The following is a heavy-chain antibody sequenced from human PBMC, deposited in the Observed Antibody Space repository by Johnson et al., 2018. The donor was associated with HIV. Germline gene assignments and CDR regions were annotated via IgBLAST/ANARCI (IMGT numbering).Heavy chain of an antibody. CDR2: INWNGGST. D-gene: IGHD1-26*01. CDR1: GFTFDDYG. CDR3: ARDRTGGSYPRAFDI. V-gene: IGHV3-20*04. J-gene: IGHJ3*02. Sequence: VQLVESGGGVVRPGGSLRLSCAASGFTFDDYGMSWVHQAPGKGLEWVSGINWNGGSTGYAVSVKGRFTISRDNAKNSLYLQMNSLRAEDTALYYCARDRTGGSYPRAFDIWGQGTMVTVSS.